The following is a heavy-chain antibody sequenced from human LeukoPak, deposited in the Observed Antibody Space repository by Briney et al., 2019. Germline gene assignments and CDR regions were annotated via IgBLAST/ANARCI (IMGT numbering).Heavy chain of an antibody. CDR1: GFTVSSNY. V-gene: IGHV3-53*01. CDR2: IYSGGST. D-gene: IGHD6-19*01. CDR3: ASDGVAVADGWAGFDS. J-gene: IGHJ5*01. Sequence: PGGSLRLSCAASGFTVSSNYMSWVRQAPGKGLEWVSVIYSGGSTYYADSVKGRFTIFRDNSKNTLYLQMTNLRAEDTAVYYCASDGVAVADGWAGFDSWGQGTLVTVSS.